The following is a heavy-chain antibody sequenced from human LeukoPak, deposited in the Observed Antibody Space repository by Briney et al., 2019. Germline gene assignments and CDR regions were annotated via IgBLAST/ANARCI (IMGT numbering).Heavy chain of an antibody. CDR3: ARVLWSGYLYYFDF. J-gene: IGHJ4*02. CDR1: GYTLTGYY. D-gene: IGHD3-3*01. Sequence: ASVKVSCEASGYTLTGYYLHWVRQAPGQGLEWMGWINPNSGGTNSAQKFQGRVTMTRDTSINTAYMELSRLTSDDTAVYYCARVLWSGYLYYFDFWGQGTLVTVSS. CDR2: INPNSGGT. V-gene: IGHV1-2*02.